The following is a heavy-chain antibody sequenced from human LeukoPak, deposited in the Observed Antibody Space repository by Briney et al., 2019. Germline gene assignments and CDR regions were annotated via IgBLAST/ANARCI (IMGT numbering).Heavy chain of an antibody. Sequence: GGSLRLSSAASVFTFSRYSMNWVRQAPAKGLEWVSSITSSSSYIYYADSVKGRFTISRDNAKNSLYLQMNSLRAEDTAVYYCARDPDNDIVDYLNWFDPWGQGTLVTVSS. D-gene: IGHD4-11*01. CDR1: VFTFSRYS. V-gene: IGHV3-21*01. CDR3: ARDPDNDIVDYLNWFDP. CDR2: ITSSSSYI. J-gene: IGHJ5*02.